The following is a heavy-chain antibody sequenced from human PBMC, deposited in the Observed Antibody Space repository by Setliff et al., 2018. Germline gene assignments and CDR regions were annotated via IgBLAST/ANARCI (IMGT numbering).Heavy chain of an antibody. CDR3: ARLADFWSGSMFDY. D-gene: IGHD3-3*01. CDR2: IYYSGST. V-gene: IGHV4-31*03. J-gene: IGHJ4*02. CDR1: GGSISSGGYY. Sequence: PSETLSLTCTVSGGSISSGGYYWSWIRQHPGKGLEWIGYIYYSGSTYYNPSLKSRVTISVDTSKNHFSLKLSSVTAADTAVYYCARLADFWSGSMFDYWGQGTLVTVPQ.